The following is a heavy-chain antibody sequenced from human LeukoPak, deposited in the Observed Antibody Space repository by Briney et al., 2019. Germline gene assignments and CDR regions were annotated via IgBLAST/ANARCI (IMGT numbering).Heavy chain of an antibody. J-gene: IGHJ3*02. V-gene: IGHV3-21*01. CDR3: ARELDLELRAFDI. CDR2: TSSSSSYI. CDR1: GFTSSSYS. Sequence: GGSLRLSCAASGFTSSSYSMNWVRQAPGKGLEWVSSTSSSSSYIYYADSVKGRFTISRDNAKNSLYLQMNSLRAGDTAVYYCARELDLELRAFDIWGQGTMVTVSS. D-gene: IGHD1-7*01.